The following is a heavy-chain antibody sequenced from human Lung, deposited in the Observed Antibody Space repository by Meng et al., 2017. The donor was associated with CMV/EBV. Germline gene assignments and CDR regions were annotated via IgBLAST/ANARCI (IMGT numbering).Heavy chain of an antibody. CDR1: GYTFISYG. D-gene: IGHD5-12*01. CDR3: ARGGYSDYDVRGSDYYYGMDV. CDR2: ISAYNGRT. V-gene: IGHV1-18*01. Sequence: SXXVSXKASGYTFISYGISWVRQAPGQGLEWMGWISAYNGRTNYAQKFQGRVTMTTDTSTNTAYTELRSLRSDDTAVYFCARGGYSDYDVRGSDYYYGMDVWGQGXTVTVSS. J-gene: IGHJ6*02.